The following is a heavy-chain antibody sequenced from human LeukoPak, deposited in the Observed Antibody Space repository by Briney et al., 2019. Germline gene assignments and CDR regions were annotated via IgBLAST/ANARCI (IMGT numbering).Heavy chain of an antibody. CDR2: ISYDGSNK. J-gene: IGHJ5*02. CDR1: GFTFSSYG. CDR3: ARGSQLLP. Sequence: PGRSLRLSCAASGFTFSSYGMHWVRQAPGKGLEWVAVISYDGSNKYYADSVKGRFTISRDNSKNTLYLQMNSLRAEDTAVYYCARGSQLLPWGQGTLVTVSS. V-gene: IGHV3-30*03. D-gene: IGHD2-2*01.